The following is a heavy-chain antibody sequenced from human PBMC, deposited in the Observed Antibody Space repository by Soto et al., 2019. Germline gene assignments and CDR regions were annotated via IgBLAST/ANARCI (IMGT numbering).Heavy chain of an antibody. V-gene: IGHV1-46*03. CDR3: TRGLASGDY. Sequence: QVQLVQPGAEVKKPGASVKFSCKASGYIFTNFYIHSVRQAPGQGLEWIGIINPNGGSTNYAQNFQGRVTMTRDTSTSTVCMDLSSLRSEDTAVYYCTRGLASGDYWGQGTLITVSS. J-gene: IGHJ4*02. CDR1: GYIFTNFY. D-gene: IGHD6-6*01. CDR2: INPNGGST.